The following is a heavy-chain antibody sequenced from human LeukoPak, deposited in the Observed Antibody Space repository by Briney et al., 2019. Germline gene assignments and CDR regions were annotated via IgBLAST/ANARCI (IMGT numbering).Heavy chain of an antibody. CDR1: GFTFSSNA. CDR2: ITSSGGST. V-gene: IGHV3-64D*09. J-gene: IGHJ1*01. CDR3: AKSSGGSYLN. Sequence: GGSLRLSCSASGFTFSSNAMHWVRQAPGKGLEYVSAITSSGGSTYYADSVKGRFTISRDNAKNTLYLQMSSLRAEDTAVYYCAKSSGGSYLNWGQGALVTVSS. D-gene: IGHD2-15*01.